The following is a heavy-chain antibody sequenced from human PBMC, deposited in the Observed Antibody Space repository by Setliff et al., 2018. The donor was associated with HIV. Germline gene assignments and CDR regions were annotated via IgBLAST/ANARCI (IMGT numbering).Heavy chain of an antibody. CDR2: IYYSGST. D-gene: IGHD1-26*01. CDR3: ARHSSYYGNHDY. Sequence: TSETLSLTCTVSGGSISSSSYYWGWIRQPPGKGLEWIGSIYYSGSTYYNPSLKSRVTISVDTSKNQFSLKLSSVTAADTAIYYCARHSSYYGNHDYWGQGTLVTVSS. CDR1: GGSISSSSYY. J-gene: IGHJ4*02. V-gene: IGHV4-39*01.